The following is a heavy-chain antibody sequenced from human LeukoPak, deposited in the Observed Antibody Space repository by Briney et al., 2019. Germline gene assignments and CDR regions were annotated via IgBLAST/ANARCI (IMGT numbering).Heavy chain of an antibody. CDR2: INHSGST. CDR3: ASRDTATGLD. D-gene: IGHD5-18*01. Sequence: PSETLSLTCAVYGGSFSGDYWSWIRQPPGKRLEWIGEINHSGSTNYNPSLKSRVTISVDTSKNQFSLKLSSVTAADTAVYYCASRDTATGLDWGQGTLVTVSS. V-gene: IGHV4-34*01. J-gene: IGHJ4*02. CDR1: GGSFSGDY.